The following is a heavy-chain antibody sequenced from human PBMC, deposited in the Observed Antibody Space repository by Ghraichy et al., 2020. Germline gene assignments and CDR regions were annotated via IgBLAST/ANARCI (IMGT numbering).Heavy chain of an antibody. J-gene: IGHJ4*02. Sequence: SQTLSLTCTVSGGSISTYYWSWIRQPPGKGLEWIGYIFYIGNTVYNPPLKSRVTISVDTSRNQFSLNLRSVTAADTALYYCARGGTYFDSSGYQPLANWGRGTLVTVSS. CDR1: GGSISTYY. D-gene: IGHD3-22*01. V-gene: IGHV4-59*01. CDR2: IFYIGNT. CDR3: ARGGTYFDSSGYQPLAN.